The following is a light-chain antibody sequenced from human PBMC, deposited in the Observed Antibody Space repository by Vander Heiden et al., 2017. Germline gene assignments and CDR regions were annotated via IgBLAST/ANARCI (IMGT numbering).Light chain of an antibody. CDR1: SSDVGGYNF. Sequence: QSALTQPPSASGSPGQSVTISCTGTSSDVGGYNFVSWYQQHPGKAPKRMIYEVTKRPSGVPDRFSVSKSGNTASLTVSGLQAEDEADYYCSSYAGSSTYVFGIGTKVTVL. CDR2: EVT. J-gene: IGLJ1*01. CDR3: SSYAGSSTYV. V-gene: IGLV2-8*01.